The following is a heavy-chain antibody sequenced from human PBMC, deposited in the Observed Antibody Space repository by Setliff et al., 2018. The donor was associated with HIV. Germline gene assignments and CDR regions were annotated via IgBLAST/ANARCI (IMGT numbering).Heavy chain of an antibody. J-gene: IGHJ4*02. CDR1: GYGFSNYW. CDR3: ARQTSRYITLSPPDY. Sequence: GESLKISCKGSGYGFSNYWLAWVRQTPGKGLEWMGIIYPGDSDTRYSPSFQGQVTFSADKFINTAYHQWGSLKASDTGIYFCARQTSRYITLSPPDYWGQGTLVTVSS. V-gene: IGHV5-51*01. CDR2: IYPGDSDT. D-gene: IGHD3-9*01.